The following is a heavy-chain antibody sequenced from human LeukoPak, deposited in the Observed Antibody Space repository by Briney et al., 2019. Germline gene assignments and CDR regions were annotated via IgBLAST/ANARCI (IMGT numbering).Heavy chain of an antibody. D-gene: IGHD3-22*01. Sequence: PGGSLRLSCAASGFTFDDYGMSWVRQAPGKGLEWVSGINWNGGSTGYADSVKGRFTISRDNSKNTLYLQMNSLRAEDTAVYYCASQPHSSGPAYYFAYWGQGTLVTVSS. J-gene: IGHJ4*02. CDR2: INWNGGST. CDR1: GFTFDDYG. CDR3: ASQPHSSGPAYYFAY. V-gene: IGHV3-20*04.